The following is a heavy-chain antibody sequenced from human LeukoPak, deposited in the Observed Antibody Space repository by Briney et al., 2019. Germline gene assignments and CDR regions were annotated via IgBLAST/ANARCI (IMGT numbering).Heavy chain of an antibody. Sequence: ASVKVSCKASGYTFTSYGISWVRQAPGQGPEWMGWISAYNGNTNYAQKLQGRVTMTTDTSTSTAYMELRSLRSDDTAVYYCARDGALGVPRRFLEWLPWGQGTMVTVSS. D-gene: IGHD3-3*01. CDR2: ISAYNGNT. CDR3: ARDGALGVPRRFLEWLP. CDR1: GYTFTSYG. V-gene: IGHV1-18*01. J-gene: IGHJ3*01.